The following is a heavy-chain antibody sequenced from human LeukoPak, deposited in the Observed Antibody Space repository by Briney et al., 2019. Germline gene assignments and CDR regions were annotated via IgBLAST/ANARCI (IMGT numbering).Heavy chain of an antibody. V-gene: IGHV1-18*01. CDR2: ISAYNGNT. CDR3: AGDDGDFLEWLFKAVPGEY. CDR1: GYTFTSYG. D-gene: IGHD3-3*01. Sequence: GASVKVSCKASGYTFTSYGISWVRQAPGQGVEWMGWISAYNGNTKYAQKLQGRVTMTTDTSTSTAYMELRSLRSDDTAVYYCAGDDGDFLEWLFKAVPGEYWGQGTLVTVSS. J-gene: IGHJ4*02.